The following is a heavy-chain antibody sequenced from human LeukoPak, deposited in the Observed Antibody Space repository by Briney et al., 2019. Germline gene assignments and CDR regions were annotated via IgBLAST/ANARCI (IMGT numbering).Heavy chain of an antibody. CDR2: ISTSGST. CDR1: GGSISSYY. Sequence: SETLSLTCTVSGGSISSYYWNWIRQPAGKGLEWIGRISTSGSTNYNPSLKSRVTMSVDTSNNQFSLKLSSVTAADTAVYYCARGRVAFSSSWYINYYYYMDVWGKGTTVTVSS. J-gene: IGHJ6*03. CDR3: ARGRVAFSSSWYINYYYYMDV. V-gene: IGHV4-4*07. D-gene: IGHD6-13*01.